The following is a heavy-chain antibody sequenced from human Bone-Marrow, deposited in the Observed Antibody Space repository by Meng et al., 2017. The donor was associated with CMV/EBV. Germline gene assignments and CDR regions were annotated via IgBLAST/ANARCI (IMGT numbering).Heavy chain of an antibody. D-gene: IGHD3-3*01. V-gene: IGHV3-48*03. Sequence: GESLKISCAASGFTFSSYEMNWVRQAPGKGLEWVSYISSSGSTIYYADSVKGRFTISRDNAKNSLYLQMNSLRAEDTAVYYCARGHYDFWSGYYRYYFDYWGEGTLTTVSS. CDR2: ISSSGSTI. CDR3: ARGHYDFWSGYYRYYFDY. CDR1: GFTFSSYE. J-gene: IGHJ4*02.